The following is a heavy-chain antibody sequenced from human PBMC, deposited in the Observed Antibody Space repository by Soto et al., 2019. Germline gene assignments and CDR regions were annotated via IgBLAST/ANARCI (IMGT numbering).Heavy chain of an antibody. V-gene: IGHV3-23*01. Sequence: GGSLRLSCAASGFTFSSYAMSWVRQAPGKGLGWVSGLSGSGTSTYYADSVKGRFTISRDNSRDTLFLQMNSLTADDTAVYYCAKATTNGGWFNPFDSWGQGALVTVSS. J-gene: IGHJ4*02. CDR3: AKATTNGGWFNPFDS. D-gene: IGHD6-19*01. CDR2: LSGSGTST. CDR1: GFTFSSYA.